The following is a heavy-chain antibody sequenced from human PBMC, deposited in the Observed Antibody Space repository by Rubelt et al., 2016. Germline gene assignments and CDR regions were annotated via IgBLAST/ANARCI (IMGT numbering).Heavy chain of an antibody. V-gene: IGHV4-34*01. CDR3: ARRALKRVAAGNYYYYGMDV. CDR2: INHSGST. Sequence: QWGAGLLKPSETLSLTCAVYGGSFSGYYWSWIRQPPGKGLEWIGEINHSGSTNYNPSLKSRVTISVDTSKNQFSLKLSSVTAADTAVYYCARRALKRVAAGNYYYYGMDVWGQGTTVTVAS. J-gene: IGHJ6*02. D-gene: IGHD6-13*01. CDR1: GGSFSGYY.